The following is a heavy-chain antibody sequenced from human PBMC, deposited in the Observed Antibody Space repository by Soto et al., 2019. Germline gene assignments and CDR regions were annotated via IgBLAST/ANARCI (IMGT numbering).Heavy chain of an antibody. Sequence: GGSLRLSCAASGFTFSSYGMHWVRQAPGKGLEWVAVIWYDGSNKYYADSVKGRFTISRDNSKNTLYLQMNSLRAEDTAVYYCAREQTGIDIAAAGSQPDYWGQGTLVTVSS. CDR1: GFTFSSYG. J-gene: IGHJ4*02. V-gene: IGHV3-33*01. CDR3: AREQTGIDIAAAGSQPDY. CDR2: IWYDGSNK. D-gene: IGHD6-13*01.